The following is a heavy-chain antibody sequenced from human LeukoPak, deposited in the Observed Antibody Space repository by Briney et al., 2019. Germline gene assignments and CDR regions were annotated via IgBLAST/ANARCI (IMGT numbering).Heavy chain of an antibody. D-gene: IGHD3-22*01. V-gene: IGHV4-38-2*02. CDR1: GFTFDDYA. J-gene: IGHJ5*02. Sequence: LRLSCAVSGFTFDDYAMHWVRQVPGKGLEWIGSIYHSGSTYYNPSLKSRVTISVDTSKNQFSLKLSSVTAADTAVYYCARDSPNYYDSDNWNWFDPWGQGTLVTVSS. CDR3: ARDSPNYYDSDNWNWFDP. CDR2: IYHSGST.